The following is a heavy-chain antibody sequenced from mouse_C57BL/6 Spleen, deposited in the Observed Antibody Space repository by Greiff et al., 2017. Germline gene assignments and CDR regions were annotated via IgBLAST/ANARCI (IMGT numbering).Heavy chain of an antibody. J-gene: IGHJ4*01. CDR3: ARWGSTYAMDY. V-gene: IGHV1-72*01. CDR2: IDPNSGGT. Sequence: QVQLQQPGAELVKPGASVKLSCKASGYTFTSYWMHWVKQRPGRGLEWIGRIDPNSGGTKYNEKFKSKATLTVDKPSSTAYMQLSSQTSEDSAVYYCARWGSTYAMDYWGQGTSVTVSS. CDR1: GYTFTSYW. D-gene: IGHD5-1*01.